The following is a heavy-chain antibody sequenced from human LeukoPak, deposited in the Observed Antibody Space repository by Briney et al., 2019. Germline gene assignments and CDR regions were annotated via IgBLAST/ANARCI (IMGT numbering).Heavy chain of an antibody. Sequence: GESLKISCKGSGYSFTSYWIGWVRQMPGKGLEWMGIIYPGDSDTRYSPSFQGQVTISADKSISTAYLQWSSLKASDTAMYYCARQKSPHYYGSGSYYGYWGQGTLVTVSS. J-gene: IGHJ4*02. D-gene: IGHD3-10*01. CDR3: ARQKSPHYYGSGSYYGY. CDR2: IYPGDSDT. CDR1: GYSFTSYW. V-gene: IGHV5-51*01.